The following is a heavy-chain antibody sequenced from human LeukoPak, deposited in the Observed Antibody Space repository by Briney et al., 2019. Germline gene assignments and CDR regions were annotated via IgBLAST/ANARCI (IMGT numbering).Heavy chain of an antibody. CDR3: ASSSSGSPTDAFDI. D-gene: IGHD3-22*01. CDR1: GFTFSSYA. CDR2: ISYDGSNK. V-gene: IGHV3-30*04. J-gene: IGHJ3*02. Sequence: GGSLRLSCAASGFTFSSYAMHWVRQAPGKGLEWVAVISYDGSNKYYADSVKGRFTISRDNSKNTLYLQMNSLRAEDTAVYYCASSSSGSPTDAFDIWGQGTMVTVSS.